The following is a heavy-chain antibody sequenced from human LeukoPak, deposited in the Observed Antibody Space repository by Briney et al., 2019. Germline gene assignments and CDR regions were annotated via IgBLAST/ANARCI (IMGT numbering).Heavy chain of an antibody. Sequence: PGGSLRLSCAASGFPFRSYGLHWVRQASGKGLEWVTNKKEDGSEMFYVDSVKGRFTISRDNAQNSLFLQMTSLRAEDTAIYYCARHPDAGTVDYWGQGTLVTVSS. V-gene: IGHV3-7*05. CDR2: KKEDGSEM. D-gene: IGHD6-13*01. CDR1: GFPFRSYG. J-gene: IGHJ4*02. CDR3: ARHPDAGTVDY.